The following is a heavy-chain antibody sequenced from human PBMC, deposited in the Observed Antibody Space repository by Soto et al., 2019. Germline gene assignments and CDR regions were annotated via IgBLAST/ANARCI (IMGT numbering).Heavy chain of an antibody. D-gene: IGHD5-12*01. CDR3: ATNEGRDGYSFDY. CDR2: IYNSGTS. V-gene: IGHV4-31*02. J-gene: IGHJ4*02. CDR1: GGSISSGGFF. Sequence: SETLSLTCTVSGGSISSGGFFWGWLRQHPGKGLEWIAYIYNSGTSYYKPSLRSRVSISIDTSKNQFSLSLSSVTAADTAVYYCATNEGRDGYSFDYWGQGTLVTVSS.